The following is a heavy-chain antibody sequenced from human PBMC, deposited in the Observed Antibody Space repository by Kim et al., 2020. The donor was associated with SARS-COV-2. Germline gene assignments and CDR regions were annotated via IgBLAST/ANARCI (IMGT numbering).Heavy chain of an antibody. CDR1: GVSISSYY. CDR2: IYYSGST. CDR3: ARLDVGYSYVKFDY. Sequence: SETLSLTCTVSGVSISSYYWSWIRQPPGKGLEWIGYIYYSGSTNYNPSLKSRVTISVDTSKNQFSLKLSSVTAADTAVYYCARLDVGYSYVKFDYWGQGT. J-gene: IGHJ4*02. V-gene: IGHV4-59*08. D-gene: IGHD5-18*01.